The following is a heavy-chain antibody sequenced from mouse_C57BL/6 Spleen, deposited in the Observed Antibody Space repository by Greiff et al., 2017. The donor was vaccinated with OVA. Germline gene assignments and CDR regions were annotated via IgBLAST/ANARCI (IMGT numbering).Heavy chain of an antibody. D-gene: IGHD2-1*01. CDR3: ARAGNCRDRAMDY. V-gene: IGHV5-17*01. Sequence: EVKLVVSGGGLVKPGGSLKLSCAASGFTFSDYGMHWVRQAPEKGLEWVAYISSGSSTIYYADTVKGRFPISRDNAKNTLFLQMTILRSEDTAMYCCARAGNCRDRAMDYWGQGTSVTVSS. J-gene: IGHJ4*01. CDR2: ISSGSSTI. CDR1: GFTFSDYG.